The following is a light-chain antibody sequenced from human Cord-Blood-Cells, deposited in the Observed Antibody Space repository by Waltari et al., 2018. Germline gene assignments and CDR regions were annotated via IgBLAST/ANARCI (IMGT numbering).Light chain of an antibody. V-gene: IGLV3-27*01. CDR2: KDR. CDR1: VLAKKY. CDR3: YSAADNNWV. J-gene: IGLJ3*02. Sequence: SYELTQPSSVSVSPGQTARITCSGDVLAKKYARWFQQKPGQAPELVIYKDRERPSGLPERFSGSSAGPTVTLTIGGAQVEDEADYYCYSAADNNWVFGGGTKLTDL.